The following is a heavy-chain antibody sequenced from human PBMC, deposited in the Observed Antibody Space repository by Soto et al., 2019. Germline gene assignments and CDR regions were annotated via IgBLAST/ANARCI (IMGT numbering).Heavy chain of an antibody. CDR2: ISYDGSNK. CDR3: ARDSDSNWFDL. V-gene: IGHV3-30-3*01. J-gene: IGHJ5*02. CDR1: GFTFSSYA. Sequence: QVQLVESGGGVVQPGRSLRLSCAASGFTFSSYAMHWVRQAPGKGLEWVAVISYDGSNKYYADSVKGRFTISRDNSKNTLYLQMNSLRAEEPAVYYCARDSDSNWFDLWGQGTLVTVSS. D-gene: IGHD3-22*01.